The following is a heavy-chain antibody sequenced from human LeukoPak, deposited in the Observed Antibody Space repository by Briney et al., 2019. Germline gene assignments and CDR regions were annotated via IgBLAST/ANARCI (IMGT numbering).Heavy chain of an antibody. D-gene: IGHD3-10*01. J-gene: IGHJ4*02. Sequence: GGSLRLSCAASGFTLSNFGMHWVRQAPGKGLEWVAFVRPDGSSNYYADSVKGRFTISRDISKNTLYLQMNSLRAEDTAVYYCAKGRITMVRGVFDYWGQGTLVTVSS. CDR2: VRPDGSSN. V-gene: IGHV3-30*02. CDR3: AKGRITMVRGVFDY. CDR1: GFTLSNFG.